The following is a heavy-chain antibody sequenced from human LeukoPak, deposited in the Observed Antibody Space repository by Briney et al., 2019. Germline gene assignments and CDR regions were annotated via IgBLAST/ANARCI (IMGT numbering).Heavy chain of an antibody. V-gene: IGHV4-39*07. CDR3: ARGGSGGAFDI. Sequence: SETLSLTCTVSGGSISSSSYYWGWIRQPPGTGLEWIGSIYYSGSTYYNPSLKSRVTISVDTSKNQFSLKLSSVTAADTAVYYCARGGSGGAFDIWGQGTMVTVSS. CDR2: IYYSGST. D-gene: IGHD1-26*01. J-gene: IGHJ3*02. CDR1: GGSISSSSYY.